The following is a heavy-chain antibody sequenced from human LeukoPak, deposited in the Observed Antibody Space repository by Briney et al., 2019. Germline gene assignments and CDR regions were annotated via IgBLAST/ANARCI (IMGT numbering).Heavy chain of an antibody. CDR2: INQSGST. CDR1: GGSFSGHY. Sequence: SETLSLTCAVYGGSFSGHYWSWIRQPPGKGLEWIGEINQSGSTNYNPSLKSRVTISVDTSKNQFSLKLSSVTAADTAVYYCARDMDYYYGSGSYSYYGMDVWGQGTTVTVSS. D-gene: IGHD3-10*01. V-gene: IGHV4-34*09. J-gene: IGHJ6*02. CDR3: ARDMDYYYGSGSYSYYGMDV.